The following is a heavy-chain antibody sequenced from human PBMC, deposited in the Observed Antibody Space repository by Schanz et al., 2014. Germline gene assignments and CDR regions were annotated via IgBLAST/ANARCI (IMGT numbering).Heavy chain of an antibody. J-gene: IGHJ6*02. CDR3: ASALTTWGGMDV. CDR2: IIPSLGLA. V-gene: IGHV1-69*02. Sequence: VQLEQSGAEVKKPGSSVKVSCKASGGTFSSFGINWVRQAPGQGLEWMGRIIPSLGLAKYEQKFQDKVTITADTSTTTAYMELSGLRSEDTAVYYCASALTTWGGMDVWGQGTTVTASS. D-gene: IGHD4-4*01. CDR1: GGTFSSFG.